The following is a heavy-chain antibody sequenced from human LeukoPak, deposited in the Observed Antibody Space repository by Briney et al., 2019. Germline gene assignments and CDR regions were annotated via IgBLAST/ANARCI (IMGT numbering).Heavy chain of an antibody. CDR2: ISGSGGST. V-gene: IGHV3-23*01. CDR3: GKEGRGMGAATIDY. J-gene: IGHJ4*02. D-gene: IGHD1-26*01. Sequence: GRSLRLSCAASGVTFSSYAMSWVRHAPGQGLEWVSGISGSGGSTYYADSVGRFSISRDNSKNTLYLQMTSLRAEDTAVYYCGKEGRGMGAATIDYWGQGTLVTVSS. CDR1: GVTFSSYA.